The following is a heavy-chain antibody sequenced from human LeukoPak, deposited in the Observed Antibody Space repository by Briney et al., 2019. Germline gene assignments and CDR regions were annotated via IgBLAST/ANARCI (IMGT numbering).Heavy chain of an antibody. J-gene: IGHJ4*02. V-gene: IGHV3-11*06. Sequence: GGSLRLSCAASGFTFSDYYMSWIRRAPGNGLEWVSYISSSSSYTNYADSVKGRFTISRDNAKNSLYLQMNSLRAEDTAVYYCARVYDSSGYSPFDYWGQGTLVTVSS. CDR3: ARVYDSSGYSPFDY. D-gene: IGHD3-22*01. CDR2: ISSSSSYT. CDR1: GFTFSDYY.